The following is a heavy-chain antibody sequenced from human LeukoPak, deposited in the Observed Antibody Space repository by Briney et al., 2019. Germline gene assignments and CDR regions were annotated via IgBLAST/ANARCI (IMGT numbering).Heavy chain of an antibody. D-gene: IGHD3-22*01. CDR2: ISGSGGST. CDR1: GFTFSSYA. J-gene: IGHJ3*02. CDR3: AKDHINYYDSSGYYSAFDI. V-gene: IGHV3-23*01. Sequence: GGSLRLSCAASGFTFSSYAMSWVRQAPGKGLEWVSAISGSGGSTYYADSVKGRFTISRDNSKNTLYLQMNSLRAEDTAVYYCAKDHINYYDSSGYYSAFDIWGQGTMATVSS.